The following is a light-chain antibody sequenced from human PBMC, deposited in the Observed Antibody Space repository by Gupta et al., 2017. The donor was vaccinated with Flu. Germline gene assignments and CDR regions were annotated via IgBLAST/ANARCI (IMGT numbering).Light chain of an antibody. Sequence: GERATLSCRARERFSNNLAWFQQKHGQAPRLLIFGASFRGTGVPDRFSGSGSGTEFTLTISGLQSEDFAVYYCQQYHNWPRTFGQGTRVDIK. J-gene: IGKJ1*01. CDR2: GAS. V-gene: IGKV3-15*01. CDR3: QQYHNWPRT. CDR1: ERFSNN.